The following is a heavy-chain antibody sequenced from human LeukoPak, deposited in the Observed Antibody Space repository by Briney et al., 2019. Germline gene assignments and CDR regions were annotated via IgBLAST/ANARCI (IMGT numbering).Heavy chain of an antibody. CDR3: AKALRISLTYYFDY. J-gene: IGHJ4*02. CDR1: GFTFSSYG. Sequence: GGSLTLSCAASGFTFSSYGMHWVRQAPGKGLAWVAVISYDGSNKYYADSVKGRFTISRDNSKNTLYLQMNSLRAEDTAVYYCAKALRISLTYYFDYWGQGTLVTVSS. CDR2: ISYDGSNK. V-gene: IGHV3-30*18.